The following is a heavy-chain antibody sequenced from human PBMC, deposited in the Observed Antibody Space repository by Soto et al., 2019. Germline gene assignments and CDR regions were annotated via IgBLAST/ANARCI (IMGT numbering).Heavy chain of an antibody. J-gene: IGHJ6*02. Sequence: SETLSLTCTVSGGSISSGDYYWSWIRQPPGKGLEWIGYIYYSGSTYYNPSLKSRVTISVDTSKNQFSLKLSSVTAADTAVYYCARDSHQPYYYYYGMDVWGQGTTVTVSS. D-gene: IGHD2-2*01. CDR2: IYYSGST. CDR3: ARDSHQPYYYYYGMDV. V-gene: IGHV4-30-4*01. CDR1: GGSISSGDYY.